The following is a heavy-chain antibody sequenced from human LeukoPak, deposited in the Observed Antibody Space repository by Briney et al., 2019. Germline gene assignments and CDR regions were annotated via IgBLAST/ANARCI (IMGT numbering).Heavy chain of an antibody. CDR3: ARCSSWDISWFDP. CDR2: IYYSGST. CDR1: GGSISSSSYY. V-gene: IGHV4-39*07. Sequence: SETLSLTCTVSGGSISSSSYYWGWIRQPPGKGLEWIGSIYYSGSTYYNPSLKSRVTISVDTSKNQFSLKLSSVTAADTAVYYCARCSSWDISWFDPWGQGTLVTVSS. J-gene: IGHJ5*02. D-gene: IGHD6-13*01.